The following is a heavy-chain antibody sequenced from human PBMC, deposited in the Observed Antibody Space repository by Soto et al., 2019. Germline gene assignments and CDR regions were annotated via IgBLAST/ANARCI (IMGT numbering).Heavy chain of an antibody. CDR2: IYYSGST. J-gene: IGHJ4*02. CDR3: ARANYDILTGYYHFDY. D-gene: IGHD3-9*01. Sequence: TCTVSGGSISSGGYYWSWIRQHPGKGLEWIGYIYYSGSTYYNPSLKSRVTISVDTSKNQFSLKLSSVTAADTAVYYCARANYDILTGYYHFDYWGQGTLVTVSS. CDR1: GGSISSGGYY. V-gene: IGHV4-31*03.